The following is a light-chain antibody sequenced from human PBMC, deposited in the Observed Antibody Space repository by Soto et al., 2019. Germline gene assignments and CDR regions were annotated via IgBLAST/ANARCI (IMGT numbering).Light chain of an antibody. V-gene: IGKV3-20*01. CDR1: QSVTSNY. J-gene: IGKJ1*01. CDR3: QHYITSLTT. Sequence: EIVLTQSPGTLSLSPGYRATLSCEASQSVTSNYLAWYQQKRGQAPRVXSYGASRRATGVPDRFIGSGSGTEFTLTISRLEPEDFAVYYCQHYITSLTTFGQGTKVYIK. CDR2: GAS.